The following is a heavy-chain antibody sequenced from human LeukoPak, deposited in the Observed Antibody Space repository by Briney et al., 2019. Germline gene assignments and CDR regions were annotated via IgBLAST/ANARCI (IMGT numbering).Heavy chain of an antibody. CDR1: GGSFSGYY. D-gene: IGHD3-3*01. V-gene: IGHV4-34*01. CDR2: INHSEST. J-gene: IGHJ5*02. Sequence: SETLSLTCAVYGGSFSGYYWSWIRQPPGKGLEWIGEINHSESTNYNPSLKSRVTISVDTSKNQFSLKLSSVTAADTAVYYCARGRLRFLEGTRRIDPWGQGTLVTVSS. CDR3: ARGRLRFLEGTRRIDP.